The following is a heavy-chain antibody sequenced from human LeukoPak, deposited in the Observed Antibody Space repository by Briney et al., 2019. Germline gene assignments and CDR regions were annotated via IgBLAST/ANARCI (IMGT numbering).Heavy chain of an antibody. Sequence: GGSLRLSCAVSGFTVSSNYMSWVRQAPGKGLEWVSLIHSGGNTDYADSRRDRVTISRDSSKNMVNLQINSLGPEDTAVYYCARERRYCSGDNCYSGHDYWGQGTLVIVSS. CDR2: IHSGGNT. J-gene: IGHJ4*02. CDR1: GFTVSSNY. CDR3: ARERRYCSGDNCYSGHDY. V-gene: IGHV3-53*01. D-gene: IGHD2-15*01.